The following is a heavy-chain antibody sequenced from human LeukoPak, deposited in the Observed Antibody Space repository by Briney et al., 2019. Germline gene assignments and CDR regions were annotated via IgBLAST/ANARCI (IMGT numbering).Heavy chain of an antibody. CDR2: ILQGAGST. Sequence: TAGSLRLSCAAARFTFNNYALSWVRPAPGKGLEWVSGILQGAGSTYYADSVTGPLTTARATSKNTLYLQMNRLRVEDPAIYYGTRGAIYGDCYWEFDAWGQGTLVTVSS. D-gene: IGHD2-21*01. J-gene: IGHJ5*02. CDR1: RFTFNNYA. CDR3: TRGAIYGDCYWEFDA. V-gene: IGHV3-23*01.